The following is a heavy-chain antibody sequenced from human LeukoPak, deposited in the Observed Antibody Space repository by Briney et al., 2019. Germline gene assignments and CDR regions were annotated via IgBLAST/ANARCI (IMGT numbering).Heavy chain of an antibody. D-gene: IGHD2-8*02. CDR1: GYTFTSYY. CDR3: ARDYTGNGNGDY. V-gene: IGHV1-46*03. Sequence: ASVKVSCKASGYTFTSYYIHWVRQAPGQGLEWMGKINPVNGDTSYAQKFQGRVAMTRDTTTSTVYMEMSSLRSEDTAIYYCARDYTGNGNGDYWGQGTLVTVSS. CDR2: INPVNGDT. J-gene: IGHJ4*02.